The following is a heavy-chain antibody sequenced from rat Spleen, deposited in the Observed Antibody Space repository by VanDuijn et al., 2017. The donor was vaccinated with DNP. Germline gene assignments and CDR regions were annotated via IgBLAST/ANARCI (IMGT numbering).Heavy chain of an antibody. Sequence: EVQLVESGGGLVQPGRSTKLSCAASRFTFSDYNMAWVRQAPKKGLEWVATISYDGGGTFYRDSVKGRFTISRDNAKNTLYLQMNSLRSEDLATYYCVRWNSGHFDYWGQGVMVPVSS. CDR1: RFTFSDYN. CDR2: ISYDGGGT. CDR3: VRWNSGHFDY. V-gene: IGHV5-7*01. D-gene: IGHD4-3*01. J-gene: IGHJ2*01.